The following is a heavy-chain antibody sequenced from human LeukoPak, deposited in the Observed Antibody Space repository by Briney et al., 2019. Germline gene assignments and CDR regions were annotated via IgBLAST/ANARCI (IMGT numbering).Heavy chain of an antibody. D-gene: IGHD3-22*01. CDR3: ARDLGGYYDSSGYLGSDY. CDR2: ISAYNGNT. Sequence: GASVKVSCKASGYTFTSYGIGWVRQAPGQGLEWMGWISAYNGNTNYAQKLQGRVTMTTDTSTSTAYMELRSLRSDDTAVYYCARDLGGYYDSSGYLGSDYWGQGTLVTVSS. V-gene: IGHV1-18*01. CDR1: GYTFTSYG. J-gene: IGHJ4*02.